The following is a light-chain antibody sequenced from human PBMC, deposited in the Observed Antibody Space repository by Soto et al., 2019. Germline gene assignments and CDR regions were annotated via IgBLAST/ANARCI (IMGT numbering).Light chain of an antibody. CDR2: DAS. V-gene: IGKV3-11*01. J-gene: IGKJ5*01. CDR1: LNVSRY. Sequence: VLTQSPATLSLSPGERATLSCRASLNVSRYLAWYQQKPGQAPRLLVYDASNRATGIPARFSGSGSGTDSTLTISRLEPEDFAVYYCQQCGSSSTFGQRTRLEIK. CDR3: QQCGSSST.